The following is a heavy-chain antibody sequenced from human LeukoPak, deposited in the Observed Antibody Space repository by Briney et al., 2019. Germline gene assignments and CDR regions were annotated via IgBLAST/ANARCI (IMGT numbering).Heavy chain of an antibody. CDR2: IYYSGST. J-gene: IGHJ4*02. CDR1: GGSISSYY. Sequence: SETLSLTCTVSGGSISSYYWSWIRQPPVKGLEWLGYIYYSGSTNYNPSLKSRVTISVDTSKNQFSLKLSSVTAADTAVYYCARGSAGYSSSWYDYWGQGTLVTVSS. V-gene: IGHV4-59*01. CDR3: ARGSAGYSSSWYDY. D-gene: IGHD6-13*01.